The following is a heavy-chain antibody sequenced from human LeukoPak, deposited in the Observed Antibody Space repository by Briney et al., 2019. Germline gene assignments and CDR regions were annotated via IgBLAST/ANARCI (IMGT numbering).Heavy chain of an antibody. CDR3: AKDKLGISYYFDY. CDR1: GFTFSSYA. Sequence: PGGSLRLSCAASGFTFSSYAMSWFRQAPGKGLEWVAVISYDGSNKYYADSVKGRFTISRDNSKNTLYLQMNSLRAEDTAVYYCAKDKLGISYYFDYWGQGTLVTVSS. CDR2: ISYDGSNK. D-gene: IGHD7-27*01. V-gene: IGHV3-30*18. J-gene: IGHJ4*02.